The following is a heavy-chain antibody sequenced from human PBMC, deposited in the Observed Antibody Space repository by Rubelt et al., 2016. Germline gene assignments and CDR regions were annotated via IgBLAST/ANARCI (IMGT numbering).Heavy chain of an antibody. CDR2: IHPGDSCT. CDR3: SRLMGYSTIDY. V-gene: IGHV5-51*01. D-gene: IGHD5-12*01. Sequence: EVQLVQSGAEVQKPGESLKISCKGSGYRFTNYWIGWFRQMTGTGLEWMGLIHPGDSCTRYSPPVQGQVTISADKSINTAYLQWSSLKASDTAIYYCSRLMGYSTIDYWGQGTLVTVSS. J-gene: IGHJ4*02. CDR1: GYRFTNYW.